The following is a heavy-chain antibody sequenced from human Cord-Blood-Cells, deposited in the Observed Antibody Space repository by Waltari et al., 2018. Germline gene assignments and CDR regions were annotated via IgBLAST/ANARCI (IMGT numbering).Heavy chain of an antibody. J-gene: IGHJ4*02. CDR2: IIPSLGIA. CDR1: GSTVSSYP. D-gene: IGHD2-2*01. Sequence: QVQLVQSGAEVKNPGSSWKVSCQPSGSTVSSYPIRCVRLTTGQGLERMGRIIPSLGIANYAQKFQGRVTITADKSTSTAYMELSSLRSEDTAVYYCARYEEGCSSTSCYFDYWGQGTLVTVSS. V-gene: IGHV1-69*09. CDR3: ARYEEGCSSTSCYFDY.